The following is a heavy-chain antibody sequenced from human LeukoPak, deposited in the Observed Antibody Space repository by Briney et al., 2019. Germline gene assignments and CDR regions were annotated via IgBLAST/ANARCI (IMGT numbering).Heavy chain of an antibody. CDR3: ARQERFLEWGGDY. CDR1: GGSISSGSYY. Sequence: SQTLSLTCTVSGGSISSGSYYWSWIRQPAGKGLEWIGRIYTSGSTYYNPSLKSRVTISVDTSKNQFSLKLSSVTAADTAVYYCARQERFLEWGGDYWGQGTLVTVSS. J-gene: IGHJ4*02. V-gene: IGHV4-61*02. D-gene: IGHD3-3*01. CDR2: IYTSGST.